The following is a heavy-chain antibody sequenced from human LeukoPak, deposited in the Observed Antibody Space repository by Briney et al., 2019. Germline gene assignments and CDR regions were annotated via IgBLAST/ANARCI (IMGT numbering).Heavy chain of an antibody. D-gene: IGHD6-13*01. V-gene: IGHV4-39*07. CDR2: IYYSGRT. J-gene: IGHJ4*02. CDR3: ARGGYSSSYSSGWYRKYYFDY. CDR1: GGSISSSSYY. Sequence: PSETLSLTCTVSGGSISSSSYYWGWIRQPPGKGLEWIGNIYYSGRTYYNPSLKSRVTISVDTSKDQFSLKLSSVTAADTAVYYCARGGYSSSYSSGWYRKYYFDYWGQGTLVTVSS.